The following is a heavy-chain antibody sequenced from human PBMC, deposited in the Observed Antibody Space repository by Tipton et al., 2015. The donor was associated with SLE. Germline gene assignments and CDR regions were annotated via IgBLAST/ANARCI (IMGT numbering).Heavy chain of an antibody. CDR3: SKERQSGLGYFGS. CDR1: GFTFDDYA. Sequence: GSLRLSCAASGFTFDDYAMHWVRQRPGKGLEWVSLISWDGVRRSYADSVKGRFTISRDNSKNILFLQMNSLRVEDTALYYCSKERQSGLGYFGSWGLGTLVTVSS. V-gene: IGHV3-43D*04. D-gene: IGHD3-16*01. CDR2: ISWDGVRR. J-gene: IGHJ4*02.